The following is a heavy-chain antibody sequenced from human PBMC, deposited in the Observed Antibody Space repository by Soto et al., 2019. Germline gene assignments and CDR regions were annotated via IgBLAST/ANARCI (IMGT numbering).Heavy chain of an antibody. J-gene: IGHJ4*02. CDR2: INHSGTV. D-gene: IGHD3-10*01. Sequence: QVHLQQWGAGLLKPSETLSLTCAVNGGAFNGYYWTWIRQPPGKGLEWIGEINHSGTVDYNPSLKRRVTVSIDTAKNQFSLTLTSVTAADTAFYYCARGGAALVRGSIGGFDYWGQGTLVTVSS. CDR3: ARGGAALVRGSIGGFDY. CDR1: GGAFNGYY. V-gene: IGHV4-34*01.